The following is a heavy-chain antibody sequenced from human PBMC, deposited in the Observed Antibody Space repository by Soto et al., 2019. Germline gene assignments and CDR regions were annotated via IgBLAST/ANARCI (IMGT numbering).Heavy chain of an antibody. CDR2: ISGYNANT. D-gene: IGHD1-26*01. J-gene: IGHJ4*02. V-gene: IGHV1-18*01. Sequence: QVLLMQSGPEVKKPGASVKVSCKASGYTFHNYGISWVRQAPGQGLAWMGSISGYNANTNYAPKIQCRVTVTRHTSTATDYMELRSLRSDDTAICYCARGSESFDLWGQGTLVTVSS. CDR3: ARGSESFDL. CDR1: GYTFHNYG.